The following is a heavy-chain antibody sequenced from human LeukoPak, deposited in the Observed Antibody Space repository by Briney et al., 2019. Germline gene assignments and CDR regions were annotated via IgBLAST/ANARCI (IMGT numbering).Heavy chain of an antibody. D-gene: IGHD6-6*01. CDR3: ARDSSSWEGDAFDI. CDR1: GFTFSSYG. J-gene: IGHJ3*02. Sequence: PGRSLRLSCAASGFTFSSYGMHWVRQAPGKGLEWVAVIWYDGSNKYYADSVKGRFTISRDNSKNTLYLQMNSLRAEDTAVYYCARDSSSWEGDAFDIWGQGTMVTVSS. V-gene: IGHV3-30*19. CDR2: IWYDGSNK.